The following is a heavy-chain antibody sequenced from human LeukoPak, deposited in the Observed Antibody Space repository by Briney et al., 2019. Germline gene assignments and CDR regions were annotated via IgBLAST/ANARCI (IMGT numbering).Heavy chain of an antibody. CDR2: ISSSSSYI. CDR3: ATDTNSGTSDYYYGMDV. J-gene: IGHJ6*02. CDR1: GFTFSSYS. Sequence: PGGSLRLSCAASGFTFSSYSMNWVRQAPGKGLEWVSSISSSSSYIYYADSVKGRFTISRDNAKNSLYLQMNRLRPEDTAVYFCATDTNSGTSDYYYGMDVWGQGTTVTVSS. D-gene: IGHD1-26*01. V-gene: IGHV3-21*01.